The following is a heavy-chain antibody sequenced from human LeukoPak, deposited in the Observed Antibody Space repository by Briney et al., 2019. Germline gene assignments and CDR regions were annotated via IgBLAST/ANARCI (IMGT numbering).Heavy chain of an antibody. CDR2: IYPGDSDT. D-gene: IGHD1-26*01. V-gene: IGHV5-51*01. CDR3: ARGRFIVGGQFDY. CDR1: GYSFPSYW. Sequence: GESLKISCKGFGYSFPSYWFGWVRQLPGKGLGWMGGIYPGDSDTRYSPSFQGQVTISTDKSISTAYMELSSLRSEDTAVYYCARGRFIVGGQFDYWGQGTLVTVSS. J-gene: IGHJ4*02.